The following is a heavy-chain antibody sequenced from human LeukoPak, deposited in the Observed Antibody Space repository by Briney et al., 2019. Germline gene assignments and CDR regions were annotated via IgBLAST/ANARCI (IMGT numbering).Heavy chain of an antibody. V-gene: IGHV4-59*12. J-gene: IGHJ5*02. CDR3: ARRYCTDGVCYLVS. Sequence: SETLSLTCTVSGGSISSYYWSWIRQPPGKGLEWIGYIYYSGNTMYNPSLKSRVTMSVDTSNNQFSLKLSSVTAADTAVYYCARRYCTDGVCYLVSWGQGTLVTVSS. D-gene: IGHD2-8*01. CDR1: GGSISSYY. CDR2: IYYSGNT.